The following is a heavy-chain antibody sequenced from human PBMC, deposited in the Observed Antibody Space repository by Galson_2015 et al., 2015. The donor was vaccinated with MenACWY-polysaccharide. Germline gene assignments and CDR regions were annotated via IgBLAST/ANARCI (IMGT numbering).Heavy chain of an antibody. CDR1: GYTFTSYD. Sequence: SVKVSCKASGYTFTSYDINWVRQATGQGLEWMGWMNPNSGNTGYAQKFQGRVTMTRNTSISTAYMELSSLRSEDTAVYYCARLRYSGYDFTDYWGQGTLVTVSS. CDR2: MNPNSGNT. D-gene: IGHD5-12*01. J-gene: IGHJ4*02. V-gene: IGHV1-8*02. CDR3: ARLRYSGYDFTDY.